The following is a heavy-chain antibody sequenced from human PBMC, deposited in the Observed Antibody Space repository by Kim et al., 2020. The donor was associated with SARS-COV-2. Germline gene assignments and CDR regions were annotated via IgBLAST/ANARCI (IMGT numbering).Heavy chain of an antibody. CDR3: ATRACSGGSCYSRFDY. V-gene: IGHV1-69*04. Sequence: SVKVSCKASGGTFSSYAISWVRQAPGQGLEWMGRIIPILGIANYAQKFQGRVTITADKSTSTAYMELSSLRSEDTAVYYCATRACSGGSCYSRFDYWGQGTLVTVSS. D-gene: IGHD2-15*01. J-gene: IGHJ4*02. CDR2: IIPILGIA. CDR1: GGTFSSYA.